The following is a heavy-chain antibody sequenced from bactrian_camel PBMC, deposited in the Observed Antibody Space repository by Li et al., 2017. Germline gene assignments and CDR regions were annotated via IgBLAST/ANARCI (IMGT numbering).Heavy chain of an antibody. J-gene: IGHJ4*01. D-gene: IGHD6*01. Sequence: VQLVESGGGLVQPGGSLRLSCAASGFTFSVYTMSWVRQAPGKGLEWVSSINSGGGSTYYADSVKGRFAISRDNAKKMLYLQMNSLKPEDTAVYYCKTAARYGAVWCRAPNWGQGTQVTVS. CDR1: GFTFSVYT. CDR3: KTAARYGAVWCRAPN. V-gene: IGHV3S31*01. CDR2: INSGGGST.